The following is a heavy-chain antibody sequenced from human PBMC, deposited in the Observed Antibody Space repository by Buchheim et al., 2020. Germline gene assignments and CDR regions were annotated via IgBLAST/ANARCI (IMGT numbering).Heavy chain of an antibody. J-gene: IGHJ5*02. CDR1: GGSISSGSYY. CDR2: IYTSGST. Sequence: QVQLQESGPGLVKPSQTLSLTCTVSGGSISSGSYYWSWIRQPAGKGLEWIGRIYTSGSTNYNPPLKSRVTISVDTFKNQFSLKLSSVTAADTAVYYCARGVGRYDILTGYYSFGFDPWGQGTL. D-gene: IGHD3-9*01. CDR3: ARGVGRYDILTGYYSFGFDP. V-gene: IGHV4-61*02.